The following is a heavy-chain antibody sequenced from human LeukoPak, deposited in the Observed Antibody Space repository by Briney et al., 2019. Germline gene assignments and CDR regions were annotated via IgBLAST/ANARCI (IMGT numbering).Heavy chain of an antibody. CDR3: ARGGTRGMDV. V-gene: IGHV1-2*02. Sequence: ASVKVSCKSSGYXFTGYYIHWMRQAPGQGFEWMAWINPNTGATNYAQKFQGRVTLTRDTSINTAYMDLSSLISDDTAVYYCARGGTRGMDVWGQGTTVTVSS. D-gene: IGHD2-2*01. CDR2: INPNTGAT. CDR1: GYXFTGYY. J-gene: IGHJ6*02.